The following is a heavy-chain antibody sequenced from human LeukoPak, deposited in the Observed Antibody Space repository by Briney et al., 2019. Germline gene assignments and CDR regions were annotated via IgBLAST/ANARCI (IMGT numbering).Heavy chain of an antibody. CDR2: IAKDGSGK. V-gene: IGHV3-7*01. D-gene: IGHD3-22*01. Sequence: GGSLRLSCAASGFTFSSYWMGWVRQAPGKGLEWVVNIAKDGSGKNYVDSVKGRFTISRDNAKNSLYLQMNSLRAEDTAVYYCARDRDYYAIVYWGQGTLVTVSS. CDR3: ARDRDYYAIVY. J-gene: IGHJ4*02. CDR1: GFTFSSYW.